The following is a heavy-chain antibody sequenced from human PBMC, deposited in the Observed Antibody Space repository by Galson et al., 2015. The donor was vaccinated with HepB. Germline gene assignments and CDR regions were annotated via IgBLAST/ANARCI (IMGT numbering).Heavy chain of an antibody. CDR3: AKAGYDFWSGSYRVFDF. CDR2: ISGGGGGT. CDR1: GFTFSVYA. J-gene: IGHJ4*02. Sequence: SLRLSCAASGFTFSVYAMNWVRQAPGKGLEWVASISGGGGGTYYTDSVKGRFAIPRDNSKNTLFLQMNGLRADDTALYYCAKAGYDFWSGSYRVFDFWGPGVLVTVSS. D-gene: IGHD3/OR15-3a*01. V-gene: IGHV3-23*01.